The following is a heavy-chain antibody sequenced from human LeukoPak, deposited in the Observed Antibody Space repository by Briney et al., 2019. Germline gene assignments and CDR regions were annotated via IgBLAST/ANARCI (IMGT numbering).Heavy chain of an antibody. D-gene: IGHD2-2*02. V-gene: IGHV4-61*02. CDR2: IYTSGST. CDR3: ARSTSCYKCYYYMDV. CDR1: GGSRSNGRYY. Sequence: SGTLSLTSTVSGGSRSNGRYYWSWIRQPAGKGLEWIGRIYTSGSTNYNPSLKSRVTISVDTSKNQFSLKLSSVTAADTAVYYCARSTSCYKCYYYMDVWGKGTTVTVSS. J-gene: IGHJ6*03.